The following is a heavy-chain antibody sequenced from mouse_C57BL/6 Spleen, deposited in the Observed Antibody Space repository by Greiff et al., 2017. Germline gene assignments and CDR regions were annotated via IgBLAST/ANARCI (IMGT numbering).Heavy chain of an antibody. CDR2: INPGSGGT. V-gene: IGHV1-54*01. CDR3: ARALTTVVTGYFDV. Sequence: VQLQQSGAELVRPGTSVKVSCKASGYAFTNYLIEWVKQRPGQGLEWIGVINPGSGGTNYNEKFKGKATLTADKSSSTAYMQLSSLTSEDSAVYFGARALTTVVTGYFDVWGTGTTVTVSS. D-gene: IGHD1-1*01. J-gene: IGHJ1*03. CDR1: GYAFTNYL.